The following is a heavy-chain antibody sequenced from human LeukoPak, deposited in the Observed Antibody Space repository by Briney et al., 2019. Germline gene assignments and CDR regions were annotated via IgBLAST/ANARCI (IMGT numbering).Heavy chain of an antibody. CDR2: ISAYNGNT. CDR3: AREFEASYSSSGRDGRFDP. J-gene: IGHJ5*02. V-gene: IGHV1-18*01. D-gene: IGHD6-13*01. CDR1: GYTFTSYG. Sequence: GASVKVSCKASGYTFTSYGISWVRQAPGQGLEWMGWISAYNGNTNYAQKLQGRVTMTTDTSTSTAYMELRSLRSDDTAVYYCAREFEASYSSSGRDGRFDPWGQGTLVTVSS.